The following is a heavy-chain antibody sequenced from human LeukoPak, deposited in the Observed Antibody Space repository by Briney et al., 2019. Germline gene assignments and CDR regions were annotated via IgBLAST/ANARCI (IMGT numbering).Heavy chain of an antibody. CDR1: GYTFTGYY. D-gene: IGHD1-26*01. CDR2: INPNSGGT. J-gene: IGHJ3*01. Sequence: ASVKVSCKASGYTFTGYYMHWVRQAPGQGLEWMGWINPNSGGTNYAQKFQGRVTMTSDTSISTAYMELSRLRSDDTAVYYCARVIWELIYDGFGVWGQGTMVTVSS. CDR3: ARVIWELIYDGFGV. V-gene: IGHV1-2*02.